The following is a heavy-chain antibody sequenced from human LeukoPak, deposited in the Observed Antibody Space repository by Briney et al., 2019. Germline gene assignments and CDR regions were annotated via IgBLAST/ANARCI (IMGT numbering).Heavy chain of an antibody. CDR1: GYTFTSYY. CDR3: ARESHVTREDY. V-gene: IGHV1-46*01. D-gene: IGHD2-2*01. J-gene: IGHJ4*02. Sequence: ASVKVSCKASGYTFTSYYMHWVRQAPGQGLEWMGIINPSGGSTSYAQKFQGRVTMTTDISTSTAYMELRSLRSDDTAVYYCARESHVTREDYWGQGTLVTASS. CDR2: INPSGGST.